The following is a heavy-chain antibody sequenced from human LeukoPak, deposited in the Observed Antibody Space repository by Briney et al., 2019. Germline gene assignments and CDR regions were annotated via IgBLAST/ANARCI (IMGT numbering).Heavy chain of an antibody. CDR1: GYTFTGYY. CDR3: ARGINGDLFMDY. D-gene: IGHD4-17*01. J-gene: IGHJ4*02. Sequence: ASVKVSCKASGYTFTGYYMHWVRQAPGQGLEWMGWINPNSDGTNYAQKFQGRVTMTRDTSISTAYMELSRLRSDDTAVYYCARGINGDLFMDYWGQGTLVTVSS. V-gene: IGHV1-2*02. CDR2: INPNSDGT.